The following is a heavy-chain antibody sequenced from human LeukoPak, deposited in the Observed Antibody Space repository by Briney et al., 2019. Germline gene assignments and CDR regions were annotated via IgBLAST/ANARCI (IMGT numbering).Heavy chain of an antibody. D-gene: IGHD3-22*01. V-gene: IGHV3-48*01. CDR1: GFTFSSYS. CDR3: ARVRSGFYHDY. CDR2: ITSGGSTI. J-gene: IGHJ4*02. Sequence: GGSLRLSCVASGFTFSSYSMIWVRQAPGKGLEWVSYITSGGSTINYADSVKGRFTISRDNAKNSLYLQMNSLRAEDTAVYYCARVRSGFYHDYWGQGTLVTVSS.